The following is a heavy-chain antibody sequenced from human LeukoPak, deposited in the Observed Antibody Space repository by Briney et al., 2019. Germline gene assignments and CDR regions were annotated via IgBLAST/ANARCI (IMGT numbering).Heavy chain of an antibody. CDR1: GGSISLSYYY. J-gene: IGHJ4*02. V-gene: IGHV4-39*07. Sequence: PSETLSLTCSVSGGSISLSYYYWGWIRQPPGKALEWIGSVYYSGTTSYNPSLKSRVTISVDMSKNHFSLRLSSVTAADTAMYYCARGTLYSGWSYYFDYWGQGSQVTVSS. CDR2: VYYSGTT. D-gene: IGHD6-19*01. CDR3: ARGTLYSGWSYYFDY.